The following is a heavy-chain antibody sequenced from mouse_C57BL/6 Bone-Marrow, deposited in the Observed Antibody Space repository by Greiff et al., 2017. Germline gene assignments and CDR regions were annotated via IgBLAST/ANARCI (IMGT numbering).Heavy chain of an antibody. CDR1: GYTFTSYW. Sequence: EVQLQQSGTVLARPGASVKMSCKTSGYTFTSYWMHWVKQRPGQGLEWIGAIYPGNSDTSYNQKFKGKAKLTAVTSASTAYLELSSLTNADTAVYYCTRPLITTVVATSDVWGTGTTVTVSS. CDR3: TRPLITTVVATSDV. J-gene: IGHJ1*03. CDR2: IYPGNSDT. D-gene: IGHD1-1*01. V-gene: IGHV1-5*01.